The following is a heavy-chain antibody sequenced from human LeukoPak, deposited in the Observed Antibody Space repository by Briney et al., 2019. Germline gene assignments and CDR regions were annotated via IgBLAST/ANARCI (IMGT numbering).Heavy chain of an antibody. V-gene: IGHV3-21*01. CDR2: ISSRSNYI. D-gene: IGHD4-17*01. CDR3: ARDKSTVTSYGMDV. CDR1: GFTFSSYS. J-gene: IGHJ6*02. Sequence: GGSLRLSCAASGFTFSSYSMNWVRQAPGKGLEWVSSISSRSNYIYYADSVKGRFTISRDNAKNSLYLQMNSLKAEDTAVYYCARDKSTVTSYGMDVWGQGTTVTVSS.